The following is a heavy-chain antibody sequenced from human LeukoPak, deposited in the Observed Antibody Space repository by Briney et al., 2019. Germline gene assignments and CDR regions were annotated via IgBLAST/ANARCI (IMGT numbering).Heavy chain of an antibody. Sequence: ASVKVSCKTSGYTFGKYAIHWVRQAPGQRLEWMGWINAGNGNTKYSQKFQGRVTITRDTSATTAYMELSTLRSEDTAVYYCAREHDFWSPYAFDIWGQGTMVTVSS. D-gene: IGHD3-3*01. CDR1: GYTFGKYA. V-gene: IGHV1-3*01. J-gene: IGHJ3*02. CDR3: AREHDFWSPYAFDI. CDR2: INAGNGNT.